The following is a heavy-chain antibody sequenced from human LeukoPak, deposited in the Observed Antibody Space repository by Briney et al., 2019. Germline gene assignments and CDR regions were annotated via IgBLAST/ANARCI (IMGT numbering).Heavy chain of an antibody. Sequence: SVKVSCKASGGTFSSYAISWVRQAPGQGLEWMGGIIPILGIANYAQKFQGRVTITVDKSTSTAYMELSSLRSEDTAVYYCARDVNVRRGYSGYDSLYYYYGMDVWGQGTTVTVSS. D-gene: IGHD5-12*01. CDR3: ARDVNVRRGYSGYDSLYYYYGMDV. CDR2: IIPILGIA. CDR1: GGTFSSYA. J-gene: IGHJ6*02. V-gene: IGHV1-69*10.